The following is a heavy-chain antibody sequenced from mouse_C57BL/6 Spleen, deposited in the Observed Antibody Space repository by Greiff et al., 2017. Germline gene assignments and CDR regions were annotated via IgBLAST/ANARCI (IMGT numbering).Heavy chain of an antibody. CDR3: AGHVHYYCSSYVRYDMDY. J-gene: IGHJ4*01. D-gene: IGHD1-1*01. CDR2: FYPGSGSI. CDR1: GYTFTEYT. V-gene: IGHV1-62-2*01. Sequence: VQLQQSGAELVKPGASVKLSCKASGYTFTEYTIHWVKQRSGQGLEWIGWFYPGSGSIKYNEKFKDKATLTADTSSSTVYMELSRLTSEDSAVCFCAGHVHYYCSSYVRYDMDYWGQGTSVTVSS.